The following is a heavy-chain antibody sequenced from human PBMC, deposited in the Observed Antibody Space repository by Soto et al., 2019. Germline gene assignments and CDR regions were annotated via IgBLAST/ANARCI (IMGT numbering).Heavy chain of an antibody. J-gene: IGHJ6*02. V-gene: IGHV1-18*01. CDR1: GYTFSNYG. Sequence: QVQLVQSGAEVKKPGASVTVSCKTSGYTFSNYGINWVRQAPGQGLEWMGWISGYNDNTNYAQTDQGRVTMPTDTSTGTVYMELRSLKSDDTAIYYCSRFIMVGGWFDPNYYHGRDVWGQGTTVTVSS. CDR2: ISGYNDNT. D-gene: IGHD6-19*01. CDR3: SRFIMVGGWFDPNYYHGRDV.